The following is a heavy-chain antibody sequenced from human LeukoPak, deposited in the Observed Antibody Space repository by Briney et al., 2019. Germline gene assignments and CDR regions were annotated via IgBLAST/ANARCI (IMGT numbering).Heavy chain of an antibody. CDR2: ITPIFGTA. CDR3: ATERWLQY. CDR1: GDTFNNYN. Sequence: SVKVSCKASGDTFNNYNVNWVRQAPGQGLERMGGITPIFGTANYAQKFQGRVTITAAESTSTAYLELRSLTSEDTAVYFCATERWLQYWGQGTMVTVSS. V-gene: IGHV1-69*13. J-gene: IGHJ3*01. D-gene: IGHD5-24*01.